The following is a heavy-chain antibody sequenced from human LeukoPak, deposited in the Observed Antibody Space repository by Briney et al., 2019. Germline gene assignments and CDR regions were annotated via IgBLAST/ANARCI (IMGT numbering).Heavy chain of an antibody. CDR3: AKDRYGSGSYLFDY. CDR2: ISNSGGST. J-gene: IGHJ4*02. CDR1: GFTFNTYT. V-gene: IGHV3-23*01. D-gene: IGHD3-10*01. Sequence: GGSLRLSCAASGFTFNTYTMYWVRQAPGKGLEWVSGISNSGGSTYYADSVKGRFTISRDNSKNTLYLQMNSLRAEDTAVYYCAKDRYGSGSYLFDYWGQGTLVTVSS.